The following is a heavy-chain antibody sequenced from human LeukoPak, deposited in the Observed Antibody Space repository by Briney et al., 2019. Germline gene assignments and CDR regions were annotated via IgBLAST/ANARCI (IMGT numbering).Heavy chain of an antibody. CDR3: ARGEADYDFWSGYTGFDY. J-gene: IGHJ4*02. CDR2: INPSGGST. V-gene: IGHV1-46*01. Sequence: GASVKVSCKASGYTFTSYHMHWVRQAPGQGLEWMGIINPSGGSTSYAQKFQGRVTMTRDTSTSTVYMELSSLRSEDTAVYYCARGEADYDFWSGYTGFDYWGQGTLVTVSS. D-gene: IGHD3-3*01. CDR1: GYTFTSYH.